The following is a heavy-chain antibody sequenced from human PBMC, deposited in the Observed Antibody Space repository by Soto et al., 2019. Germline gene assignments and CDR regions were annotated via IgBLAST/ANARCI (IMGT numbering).Heavy chain of an antibody. V-gene: IGHV3-9*01. CDR2: ISWNRGSI. CDR1: GFTFDDYA. J-gene: IGHJ4*02. Sequence: EVQLVESGGGLVQPGRSLRLSCAASGFTFDDYAMHWVRQAPGKGLEWVSGISWNRGSIGYADSVKGRFTISRDNAKNSLYLQMNSLRAEDTALYYCAKDSRTEGAFFDYWGQGPLVTVSS. CDR3: AKDSRTEGAFFDY. D-gene: IGHD3-16*01.